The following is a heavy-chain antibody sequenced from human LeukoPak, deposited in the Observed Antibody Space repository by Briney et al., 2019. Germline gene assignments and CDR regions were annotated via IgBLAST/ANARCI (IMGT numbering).Heavy chain of an antibody. CDR2: IYPGDSES. CDR3: GSQYYGDWFDP. J-gene: IGHJ5*02. Sequence: GESLKISCKASGYSFSNYWIGWVRQMPGKGLEWMGIIYPGDSESRYSPSFRGQVTISVDKSISTAYLQWSSLKASDTAMYYCGSQYYGDWFDPWGRGTLVIVSS. V-gene: IGHV5-51*01. CDR1: GYSFSNYW. D-gene: IGHD3-16*01.